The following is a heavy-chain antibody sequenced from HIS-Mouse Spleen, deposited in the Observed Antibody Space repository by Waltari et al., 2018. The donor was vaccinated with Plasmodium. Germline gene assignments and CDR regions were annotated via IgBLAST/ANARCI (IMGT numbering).Heavy chain of an antibody. CDR1: GSTFRSYW. CDR2: IKQDGSEK. V-gene: IGHV3-7*01. CDR3: ASSWYWYFDL. J-gene: IGHJ2*01. Sequence: EVQLVESGGGLVQPGGALRRSCAASGSTFRSYWMSWVRQAPGKWLEWVANIKQDGSEKYYVDSVKGRFTISRDNAKNSLYLQMNSLRAEDTAVYYCASSWYWYFDLWGRGTLVTVSS. D-gene: IGHD6-13*01.